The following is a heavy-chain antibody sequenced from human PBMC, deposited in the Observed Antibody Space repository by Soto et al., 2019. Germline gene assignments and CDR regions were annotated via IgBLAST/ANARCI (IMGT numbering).Heavy chain of an antibody. J-gene: IGHJ4*02. CDR2: IWYDGSNK. Sequence: QVQLVESGGGVVQPGRSLRLSCAASGFTFSSYGMHWVRQAPGKGLEWVAVIWYDGSNKYYADSVKGRFTISRDNSKNTLDLQMNSLGGEDTAVYYCARDHGIAGRDSPRFDYWGQGTLVTVSS. V-gene: IGHV3-33*01. D-gene: IGHD6-13*01. CDR1: GFTFSSYG. CDR3: ARDHGIAGRDSPRFDY.